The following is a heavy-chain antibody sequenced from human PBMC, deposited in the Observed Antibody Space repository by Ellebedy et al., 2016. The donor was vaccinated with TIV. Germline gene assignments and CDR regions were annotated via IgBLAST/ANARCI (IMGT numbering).Heavy chain of an antibody. D-gene: IGHD3-10*01. CDR2: ISFDETAE. J-gene: IGHJ4*02. CDR3: ARGRNLGDSYFDY. Sequence: GESLKISXVASGFNFGEYGMHWVRQAPGKGLQWVAVISFDETAEYYADSVKGRFTVSRDNSKNTLYLQLNSLRPDDTGRYYCARGRNLGDSYFDYWGQGTLVTVSS. CDR1: GFNFGEYG. V-gene: IGHV3-30*03.